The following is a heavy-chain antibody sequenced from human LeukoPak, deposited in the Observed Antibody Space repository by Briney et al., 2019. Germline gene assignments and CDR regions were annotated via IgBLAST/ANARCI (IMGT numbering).Heavy chain of an antibody. J-gene: IGHJ4*02. V-gene: IGHV3-21*01. Sequence: GGSLRLSCAASGFTFSSYSMNWVRQPPGEGLEWVSFISSSSSYIYYADSVTGRFTISRDNAKNSLYLQRNSLRDADTAVYYSARARSAGVSGYFDYWGQGTLVTVSS. CDR3: ARARSAGVSGYFDY. CDR2: ISSSSSYI. CDR1: GFTFSSYS. D-gene: IGHD5/OR15-5a*01.